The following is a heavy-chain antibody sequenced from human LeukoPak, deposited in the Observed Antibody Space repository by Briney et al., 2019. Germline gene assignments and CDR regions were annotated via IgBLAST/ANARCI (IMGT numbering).Heavy chain of an antibody. Sequence: GGSLRLSCAASGFTFSSHAMHWVRQAPGKGLEWVAVISYDGSNKYYADSVKGRFTISRDNSKNTLYLQMNSLRAEDTAVYYCARDGGSSGYYCGYWGQGTLVTVSS. CDR2: ISYDGSNK. CDR3: ARDGGSSGYYCGY. D-gene: IGHD3-22*01. J-gene: IGHJ4*02. V-gene: IGHV3-30-3*01. CDR1: GFTFSSHA.